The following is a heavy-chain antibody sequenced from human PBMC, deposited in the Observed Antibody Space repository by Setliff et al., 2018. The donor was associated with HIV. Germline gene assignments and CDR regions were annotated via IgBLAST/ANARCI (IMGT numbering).Heavy chain of an antibody. Sequence: LRLSCAASGFTFSSYWMSWVRQAPGRGLEWVANIKQDGSEKYYVDSVKGRFTISRDNAKNSLYLQMNSLRAEDTAVYYCARDDMVVRAFDIWGQGTMVTVSS. CDR1: GFTFSSYW. V-gene: IGHV3-7*01. J-gene: IGHJ3*02. CDR3: ARDDMVVRAFDI. CDR2: IKQDGSEK. D-gene: IGHD2-2*01.